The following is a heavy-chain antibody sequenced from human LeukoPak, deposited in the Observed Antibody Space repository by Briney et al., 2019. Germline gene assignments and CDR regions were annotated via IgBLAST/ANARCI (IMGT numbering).Heavy chain of an antibody. J-gene: IGHJ4*02. CDR1: GFTFSGYE. D-gene: IGHD1-26*01. Sequence: GGSLRLSCAASGFTFSGYEMNWVRQAPGKGLEWVSYIGSSGSTIYYAGSVKGRFSISRDNAKNSLFLQMNSLRAEDTAFYYCARESLVGATTIDYWGQGTLVTVSS. CDR3: ARESLVGATTIDY. CDR2: IGSSGSTI. V-gene: IGHV3-48*03.